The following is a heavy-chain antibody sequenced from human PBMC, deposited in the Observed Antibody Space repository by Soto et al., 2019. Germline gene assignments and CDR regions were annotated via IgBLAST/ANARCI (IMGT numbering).Heavy chain of an antibody. CDR3: AKLSCTSSTCYFPGWFDP. CDR2: IYYSGST. D-gene: IGHD2-2*01. V-gene: IGHV4-59*01. CDR1: GGSISSYF. Sequence: SETLSLTCTVSGGSISSYFWSWIRQPPGKGLEWIGYIYYSGSTNYNPSLKSRVTISVDMSRNLFSLRLSSVTAADTAVYYCAKLSCTSSTCYFPGWFDPWGQGTLVTVSS. J-gene: IGHJ5*02.